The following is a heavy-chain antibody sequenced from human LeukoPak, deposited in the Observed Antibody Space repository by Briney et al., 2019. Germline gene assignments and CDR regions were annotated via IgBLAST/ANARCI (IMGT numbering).Heavy chain of an antibody. CDR1: GGSISTFY. J-gene: IGHJ3*02. CDR2: IFTSGST. Sequence: SETLSLTCTVSGGSISTFYWSWVRQPAGKGLEWIGRIFTSGSTNYNPSLKSRVTMSVDTSKNQFSLKLSSVTAADTAVYYCALVLRYFDWLSFRTSDAFDIWGQGTMVTVSS. D-gene: IGHD3-9*01. CDR3: ALVLRYFDWLSFRTSDAFDI. V-gene: IGHV4-4*07.